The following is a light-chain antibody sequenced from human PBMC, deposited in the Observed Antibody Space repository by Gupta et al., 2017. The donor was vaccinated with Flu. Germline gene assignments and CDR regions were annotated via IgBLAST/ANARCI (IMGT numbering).Light chain of an antibody. CDR1: QSISSW. J-gene: IGKJ1*01. CDR2: KAS. V-gene: IGKV1-5*03. Sequence: EIQMTQSPSTLSASVGDRVTITCRASQSISSWLAWYQQKPGKAPKLLIYKASSLESGVPSRFSGSGSGTEFTLTISSLEPDDFATYYCQQDNSYSLTFGQGTKVEIK. CDR3: QQDNSYSLT.